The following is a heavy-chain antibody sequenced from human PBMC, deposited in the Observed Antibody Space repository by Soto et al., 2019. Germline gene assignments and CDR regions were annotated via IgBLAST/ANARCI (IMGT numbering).Heavy chain of an antibody. CDR3: ARDPGGTDLAEWTYYFDY. D-gene: IGHD3-16*01. Sequence: ASVKVSCKASGYTFSDYGISWVRQAPGQGLKWMGWISPYNGNTNYGQNLQDRVTMTTDTSTSTAYMELTSLTSEDTAVYYCARDPGGTDLAEWTYYFDYWGQGTLVTVSS. V-gene: IGHV1-18*01. J-gene: IGHJ4*02. CDR2: ISPYNGNT. CDR1: GYTFSDYG.